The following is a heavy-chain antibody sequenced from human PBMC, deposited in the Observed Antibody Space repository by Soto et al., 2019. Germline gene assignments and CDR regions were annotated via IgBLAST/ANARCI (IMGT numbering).Heavy chain of an antibody. D-gene: IGHD3-9*01. CDR2: ISGSGINT. V-gene: IGHV3-23*01. CDR1: GFTFSIYA. CDR3: AKHLRHFDWRPDAISGS. J-gene: IGHJ5*02. Sequence: VQLLESGGGLEQPGGSLRLSCAASGFTFSIYAMTWVRQAPGKGLEWVSAISGSGINTYYADSVKGRFTISRDNSKNTLNLQMNSLRAEDTAVYYCAKHLRHFDWRPDAISGSWGQGTLVTVPS.